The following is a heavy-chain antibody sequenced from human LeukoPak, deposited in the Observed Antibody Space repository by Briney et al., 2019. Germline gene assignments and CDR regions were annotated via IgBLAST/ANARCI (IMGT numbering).Heavy chain of an antibody. D-gene: IGHD6-19*01. Sequence: GESLKISCKGSGYSFTSYWIGWVRQMPGKGLEWMGIIYPGGSDTRYSPSFQGQVTISADKSISTAYLQWSSLKASDTAMYYCARPYSSGWGYGSFDYWGQGTLVTVSS. CDR2: IYPGGSDT. V-gene: IGHV5-51*01. CDR1: GYSFTSYW. CDR3: ARPYSSGWGYGSFDY. J-gene: IGHJ4*02.